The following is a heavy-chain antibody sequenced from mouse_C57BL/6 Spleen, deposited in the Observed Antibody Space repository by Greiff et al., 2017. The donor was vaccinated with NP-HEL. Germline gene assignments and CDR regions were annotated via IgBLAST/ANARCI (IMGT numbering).Heavy chain of an antibody. CDR3: ARGYYGSSPWFAY. Sequence: VKLQESGPELVKPGASVKISCKASGYAFSSSWMNWVKQRPGKGLGWIGRIYPGDGDTNYNGKFTGKATLTADKSSSTAYMQLSSLTSEDSAVYFCARGYYGSSPWFAYWGQGTLVTVSA. D-gene: IGHD1-1*01. J-gene: IGHJ3*01. CDR1: GYAFSSSW. V-gene: IGHV1-82*01. CDR2: IYPGDGDT.